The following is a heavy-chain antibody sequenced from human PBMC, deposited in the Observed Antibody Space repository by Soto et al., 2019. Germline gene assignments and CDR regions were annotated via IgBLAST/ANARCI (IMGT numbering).Heavy chain of an antibody. CDR1: GDSINSDNYY. J-gene: IGHJ4*02. CDR2: IYYRGNT. CDR3: ARLEGLATISYYFDY. Sequence: QLQLQESGPGLVKPSETLSLTCSVSGDSINSDNYYWGWIRQPPGKGLEWIGSIYYRGNTYYNPSLKTRATISLDKSKSQSSLKLNSVTAADSAVYFCARLEGLATISYYFDYWGQGTLVTVSS. V-gene: IGHV4-39*01. D-gene: IGHD3-9*01.